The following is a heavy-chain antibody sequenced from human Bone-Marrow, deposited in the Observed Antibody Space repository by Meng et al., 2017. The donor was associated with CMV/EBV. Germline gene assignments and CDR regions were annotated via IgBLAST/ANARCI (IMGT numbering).Heavy chain of an antibody. V-gene: IGHV3-30*02. CDR1: GFIFSSYA. D-gene: IGHD2-2*01. CDR2: IRSDGTNI. Sequence: GESLKISCAASGFIFSSYAMYWVRQAPGEGLQWVAFIRSDGTNIHYRDSVKGRFTISRDNAKNSLYLQMNSLRAEDTAVYYCASTYCSSTSCWGHFDYWGQGTLVTVSS. J-gene: IGHJ4*02. CDR3: ASTYCSSTSCWGHFDY.